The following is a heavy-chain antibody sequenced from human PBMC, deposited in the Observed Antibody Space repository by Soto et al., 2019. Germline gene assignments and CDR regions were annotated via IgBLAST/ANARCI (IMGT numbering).Heavy chain of an antibody. D-gene: IGHD5-18*01. CDR1: GFTFSDDY. Sequence: AGGSLRLSCGASGFTFSDDYMSWIRQAPGKGLEWVSYISSSGGTIYYADSVKGRFTISRDNAKNSLFLQMNSLRADDTAVYYCARASSPRDPWLDYWGQGTLVTASS. V-gene: IGHV3-11*01. J-gene: IGHJ4*02. CDR2: ISSSGGTI. CDR3: ARASSPRDPWLDY.